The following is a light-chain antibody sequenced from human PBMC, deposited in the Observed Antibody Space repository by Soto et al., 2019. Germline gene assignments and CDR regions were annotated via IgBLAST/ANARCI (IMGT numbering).Light chain of an antibody. V-gene: IGKV1-9*01. Sequence: IHLTQSPSFLSASVGDRVTITCRASQGISSYLAWYQQKPGKAPKLLIYVASTLQSGVPSRFSGSGSGTEFTLTISSLQPEDFATYYCQQLDNYPRTFGQGTKVDIK. J-gene: IGKJ1*01. CDR2: VAS. CDR1: QGISSY. CDR3: QQLDNYPRT.